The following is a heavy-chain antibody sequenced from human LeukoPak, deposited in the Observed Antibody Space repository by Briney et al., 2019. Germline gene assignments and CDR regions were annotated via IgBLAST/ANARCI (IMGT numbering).Heavy chain of an antibody. V-gene: IGHV5-51*01. Sequence: GESLKISCKGSGYSFTSYWIGWVRQMPGKGLEWMGIIYPGDSDTRYSPSFQGQVTISADKSISTAYLQWSSLKASDTAMYYCARKELNRHNGMDVWGQGTTVTVSS. CDR3: ARKELNRHNGMDV. CDR2: IYPGDSDT. D-gene: IGHD1-26*01. J-gene: IGHJ6*02. CDR1: GYSFTSYW.